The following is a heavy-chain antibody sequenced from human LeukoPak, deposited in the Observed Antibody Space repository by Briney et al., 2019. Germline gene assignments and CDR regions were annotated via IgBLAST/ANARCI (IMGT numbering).Heavy chain of an antibody. J-gene: IGHJ5*02. Sequence: SETLSLTCTVSGGSIRSSYYYWGWIRQPPGKGLEWIGSIYDSGSTYYNPSLKSRVTISVDTSKNQFSLKLSSVTAADTAVYYCARGPRYYDILTGYSNWFDPWGRGTLVTVSS. CDR3: ARGPRYYDILTGYSNWFDP. V-gene: IGHV4-39*01. D-gene: IGHD3-9*01. CDR2: IYDSGST. CDR1: GGSIRSSYYY.